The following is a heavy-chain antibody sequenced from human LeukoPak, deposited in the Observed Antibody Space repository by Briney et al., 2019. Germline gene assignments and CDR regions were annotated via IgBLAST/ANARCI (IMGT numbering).Heavy chain of an antibody. D-gene: IGHD3-22*01. CDR1: GYTFTGYY. CDR2: INPNSGGT. V-gene: IGHV1-2*02. CDR3: ARFRTIKLYYYDSSGYENWFDP. Sequence: GASVKVSCKASGYTFTGYYMHWVRQAPGQGLEWMGWINPNSGGTNYAQKFQGRVTMTRDTSISTAYMELSRLRSDDTAVYYCARFRTIKLYYYDSSGYENWFDPWGQGTLVTVSS. J-gene: IGHJ5*02.